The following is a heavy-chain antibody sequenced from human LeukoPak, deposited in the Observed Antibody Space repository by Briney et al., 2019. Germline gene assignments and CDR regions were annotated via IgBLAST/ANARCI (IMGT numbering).Heavy chain of an antibody. CDR2: ISSSGGTK. CDR3: VREGLLQAPPYDY. V-gene: IGHV3-48*02. D-gene: IGHD5-24*01. CDR1: GFTFSSYS. Sequence: PGGPLRLSCAASGFTFSSYSMNWVRQAPGKGLEWLSYISSSGGTKYYADSVKGRLTISRDNARNSLSLQMNSWRDEDTAVYYCVREGLLQAPPYDYWGQGTLVTVSS. J-gene: IGHJ4*02.